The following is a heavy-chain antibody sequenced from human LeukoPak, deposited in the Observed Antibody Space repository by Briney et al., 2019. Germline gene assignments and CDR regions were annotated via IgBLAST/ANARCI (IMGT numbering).Heavy chain of an antibody. CDR1: GFTFSSYE. Sequence: GGSLRLSCAASGFTFSSYEMNWVRQAPGKGPEWVSYISSSGSTIYYADSVKGRFTISRDNAKNSLYLQMNSLRAEDTAVYYCARSSGWYPNWFDPWGQGTLVTVSS. D-gene: IGHD6-19*01. CDR2: ISSSGSTI. V-gene: IGHV3-48*03. J-gene: IGHJ5*02. CDR3: ARSSGWYPNWFDP.